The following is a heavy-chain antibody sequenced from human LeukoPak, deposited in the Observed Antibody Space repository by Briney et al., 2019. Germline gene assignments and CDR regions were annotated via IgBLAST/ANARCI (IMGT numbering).Heavy chain of an antibody. Sequence: GGSLRLSCAASGFTFSSYAMSWVRQAPGKGLEWVSAISGSGGSTYYADSVKGRFTISRDNSKNTLYLQMNSLRAEDTAVYYCAKDLPLYSRSLTRIDYWGQGTLVTVSS. V-gene: IGHV3-23*01. D-gene: IGHD6-13*01. CDR2: ISGSGGST. CDR3: AKDLPLYSRSLTRIDY. J-gene: IGHJ4*02. CDR1: GFTFSSYA.